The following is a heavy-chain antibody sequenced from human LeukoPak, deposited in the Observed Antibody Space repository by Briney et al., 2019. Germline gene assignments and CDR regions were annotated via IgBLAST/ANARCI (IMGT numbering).Heavy chain of an antibody. Sequence: GGSLRLSCAASGFTFTSYDMYWVRQSPGKGLEWVSVISGSGTTTNFADSVKGRFTISRDNSKHTLYLQMNNLRVEDTAAYYCARDGSGGGWKYADYWGQGTLVTVSS. CDR2: ISGSGTTT. J-gene: IGHJ4*02. CDR1: GFTFTSYD. CDR3: ARDGSGGGWKYADY. V-gene: IGHV3-23*01. D-gene: IGHD2-15*01.